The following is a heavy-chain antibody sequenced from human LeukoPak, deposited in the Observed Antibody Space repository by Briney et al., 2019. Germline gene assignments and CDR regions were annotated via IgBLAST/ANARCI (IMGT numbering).Heavy chain of an antibody. CDR2: IYTSGST. Sequence: SETLSLTCTVSGGSISSGSYYWSWIRQPAGKGLEWIGRIYTSGSTNSNPSLKSRVTISVDTSKNQFSLKLSSVTAADTAVYYCARGRYSSGWPNWFDPWGQGTLVTVSS. D-gene: IGHD6-19*01. J-gene: IGHJ5*02. V-gene: IGHV4-61*02. CDR1: GGSISSGSYY. CDR3: ARGRYSSGWPNWFDP.